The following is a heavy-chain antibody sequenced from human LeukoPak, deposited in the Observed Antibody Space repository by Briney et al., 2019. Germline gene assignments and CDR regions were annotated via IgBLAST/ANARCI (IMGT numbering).Heavy chain of an antibody. Sequence: PSETLSLTCSVSRGSTTSHYWRWSRQSPGKGVEWISYISYTGSPRYNPSFQSRVTISLDTSKTHFSLKLTSVTAADTAVYYCARLLNNDNAGDPDTFDMWGPGTMVTVSS. CDR3: ARLLNNDNAGDPDTFDM. D-gene: IGHD4-17*01. V-gene: IGHV4-59*08. J-gene: IGHJ3*02. CDR2: ISYTGSP. CDR1: RGSTTSHY.